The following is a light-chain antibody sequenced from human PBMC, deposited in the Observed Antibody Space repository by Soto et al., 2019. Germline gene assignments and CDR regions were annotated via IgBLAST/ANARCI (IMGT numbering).Light chain of an antibody. J-gene: IGKJ5*01. CDR1: QSVRTK. V-gene: IGKV3-15*01. CDR3: QQYNSWPPIT. CDR2: GAS. Sequence: EIVMTQSPDTLYVSPGEGATLSCRASQSVRTKLAWYQQKAGHAPRLLIYGASTRATGIPDRFSGSGSGTEFTLTISSLQSEDFAVYYCQQYNSWPPITFGQGTRLEIK.